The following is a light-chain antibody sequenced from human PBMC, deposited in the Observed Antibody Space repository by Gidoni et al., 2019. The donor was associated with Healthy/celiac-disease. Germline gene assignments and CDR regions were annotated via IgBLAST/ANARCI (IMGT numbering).Light chain of an antibody. CDR1: QSVSSN. J-gene: IGKJ3*01. V-gene: IGKV3-15*01. CDR2: GAS. CDR3: QQYNNWPFT. Sequence: EIVMTQSPATLSVSPWERATLSCRASQSVSSNLAWYQQKPGQAPRLLIYGASTRATGIPARFSGSGSGTEFTLTISSLQSEDCAVYYGQQYNNWPFTFGPGTKVDIK.